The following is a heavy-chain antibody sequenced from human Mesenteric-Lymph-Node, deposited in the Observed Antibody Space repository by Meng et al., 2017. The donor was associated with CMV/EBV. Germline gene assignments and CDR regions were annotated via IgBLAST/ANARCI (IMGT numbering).Heavy chain of an antibody. CDR1: GGTFSSYA. CDR2: IIPIFGTA. V-gene: IGHV1-69*05. J-gene: IGHJ4*02. D-gene: IGHD5-18*01. Sequence: SGGTFSSYAISWVRQAPGQGLEWMGGIIPIFGTANYAQKFQGRVTITTDESTSTAYMELSSLRSEDTAVYYCAREYGGYSYAAYFDYWGQGTLVTVSS. CDR3: AREYGGYSYAAYFDY.